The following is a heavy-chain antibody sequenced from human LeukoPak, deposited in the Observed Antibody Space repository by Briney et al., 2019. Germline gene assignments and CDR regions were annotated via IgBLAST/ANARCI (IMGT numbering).Heavy chain of an antibody. CDR1: GGSISGYY. D-gene: IGHD2-2*02. CDR2: IYSSGSN. CDR3: PKQRRNGYLSSTSCYTNWFDP. V-gene: IGHV4-4*07. Sequence: PSETLSLTCTVSGGSISGYYWSWIRQPAGKGLEWIGRIYSSGSNNYNPSLKSRVTMSVDASNNQFPESPSSVTAADKCTACEPKQRRNGYLSSTSCYTNWFDPWGQGTLVTVSS. J-gene: IGHJ5*02.